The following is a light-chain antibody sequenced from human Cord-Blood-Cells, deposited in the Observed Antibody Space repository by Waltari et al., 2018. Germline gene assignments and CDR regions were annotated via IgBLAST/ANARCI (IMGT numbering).Light chain of an antibody. Sequence: DIQMTQSPSSLSASVGDRVTITCRASHSISSYLNWYQQKPGKAPKLLIYAASSLQSGVPSRFSCSGSGTDFTLTISSLQPEDFATYYCQQSYSTPPFTFGPGTKVDIK. CDR3: QQSYSTPPFT. J-gene: IGKJ3*01. CDR2: AAS. V-gene: IGKV1-39*01. CDR1: HSISSY.